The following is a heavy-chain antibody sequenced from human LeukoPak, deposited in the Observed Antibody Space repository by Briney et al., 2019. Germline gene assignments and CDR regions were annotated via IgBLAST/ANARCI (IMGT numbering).Heavy chain of an antibody. V-gene: IGHV3-66*01. Sequence: GGSLRLSCAASGFTVSSNYMSWVRQAPGKGLEWVSVIYSGGSTYYADSVKGRFTISRDNSKNTLYLQMNSLRAEDTAVYYCARDVSFDDYVWGSYLDYWGQGTLVTVSS. CDR1: GFTVSSNY. CDR2: IYSGGST. D-gene: IGHD3-16*01. CDR3: ARDVSFDDYVWGSYLDY. J-gene: IGHJ4*02.